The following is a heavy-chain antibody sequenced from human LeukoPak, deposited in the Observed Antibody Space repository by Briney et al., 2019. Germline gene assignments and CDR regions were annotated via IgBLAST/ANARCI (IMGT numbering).Heavy chain of an antibody. D-gene: IGHD6-13*01. CDR2: INHSGST. V-gene: IGHV4-34*01. CDR3: ARRVAVVGSNWFDP. Sequence: PSETLSLTCAVYGGSFSGYYWSWIRQPPGKGLEWIGEINHSGSTNYNPSLKSRVTISVDTSKNQFSLMLKSVTAADTAVYYCARRVAVVGSNWFDPWGQGTLVTVSS. CDR1: GGSFSGYY. J-gene: IGHJ5*02.